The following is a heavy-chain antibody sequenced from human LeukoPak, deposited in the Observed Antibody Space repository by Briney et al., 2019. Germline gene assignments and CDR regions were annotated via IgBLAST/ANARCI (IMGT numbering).Heavy chain of an antibody. J-gene: IGHJ4*02. CDR1: GFTFSSYG. V-gene: IGHV3-23*01. D-gene: IGHD3-10*01. CDR2: ITGSGGST. Sequence: GGSLRLSCTASGFTFSSYGMSWVRQAPGKGLQWVSSITGSGGSTYYADSVKGRFTISRDNSKNTLYLQMNSLRAEDTAVYYCTTSWPKVREGDQWGQGTLVTVSS. CDR3: TTSWPKVREGDQ.